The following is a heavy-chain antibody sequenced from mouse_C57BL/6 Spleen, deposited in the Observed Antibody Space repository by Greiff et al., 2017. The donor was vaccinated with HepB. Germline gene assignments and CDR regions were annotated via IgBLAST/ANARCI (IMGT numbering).Heavy chain of an antibody. CDR2: ISSGSSTI. V-gene: IGHV5-17*01. Sequence: EVKLVESGGGLVKPGGSLKLSCAASGFTFSDYGMHWVRQAPEKGLEWVAYISSGSSTIYYADTVKGRFTISRDNAKNTLFLQMTSLRSEDTAMYYCAREAGTAYFDVWGTGTTVTVSS. CDR3: AREAGTAYFDV. CDR1: GFTFSDYG. J-gene: IGHJ1*03. D-gene: IGHD4-1*01.